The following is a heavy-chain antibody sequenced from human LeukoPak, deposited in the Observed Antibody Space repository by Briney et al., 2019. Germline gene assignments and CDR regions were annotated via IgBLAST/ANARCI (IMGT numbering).Heavy chain of an antibody. V-gene: IGHV1-3*01. CDR1: GYTFTSYA. J-gene: IGHJ3*02. CDR3: ARRNTAEDAFDI. CDR2: INAGNGNT. Sequence: GASVTVSCTASGYTFTSYAMHWVRQAPGQRLEWMGWINAGNGNTKYSQKFQGRVTITRDTSASTAYMELSSLRAEDTAVYYCARRNTAEDAFDIWGQGTMVTVSS. D-gene: IGHD4-17*01.